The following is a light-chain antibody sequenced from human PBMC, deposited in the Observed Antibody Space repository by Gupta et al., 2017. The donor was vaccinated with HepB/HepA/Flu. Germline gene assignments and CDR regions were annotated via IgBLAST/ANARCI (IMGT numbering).Light chain of an antibody. CDR1: QAVSRY. CDR3: QQNYLSPRT. CDR2: GAD. Sequence: DTQVTQSPSSLSASVGDRITITCRTSQAVSRYFNWYQQKSGKAPNLLIYGADNLQEGVSSRFSGSGSGTDFTLTISSLQPEDFATYYCQQNYLSPRTFGQGTRVEVK. J-gene: IGKJ1*01. V-gene: IGKV1-39*01.